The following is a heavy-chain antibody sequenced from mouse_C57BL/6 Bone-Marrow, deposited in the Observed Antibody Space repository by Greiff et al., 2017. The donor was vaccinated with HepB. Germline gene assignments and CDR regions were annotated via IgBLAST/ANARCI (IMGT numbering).Heavy chain of an antibody. CDR1: GFNIKNTY. V-gene: IGHV14-3*01. CDR3: AREEDYYGSSYVEGFAY. J-gene: IGHJ3*01. Sequence: VQLQQSVAELVRPGASVKLSCTASGFNIKNTYMHWVKQRPEQGLEWIGRIDPANGNTKYAPKFQGKAPITADTSSNTAYLQLSSLTSEDTAIYYCAREEDYYGSSYVEGFAYWGQGTLVTVSA. CDR2: IDPANGNT. D-gene: IGHD1-1*01.